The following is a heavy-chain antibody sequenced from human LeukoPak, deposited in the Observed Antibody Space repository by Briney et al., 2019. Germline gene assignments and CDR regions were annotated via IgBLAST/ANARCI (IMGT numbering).Heavy chain of an antibody. CDR2: ISSSSSYI. CDR1: GFTFSSYS. V-gene: IGHV3-21*01. CDR3: ARGVAAQPYRFDP. D-gene: IGHD6-13*01. J-gene: IGHJ5*02. Sequence: GGSLRLSCAASGFTFSSYSMNWVRQVPGKGLEWVSSISSSSSYIYYADSVKGRFTISRDNAKNSLYLQMNSLRAEDTAVYYCARGVAAQPYRFDPWGQGTLVTVSS.